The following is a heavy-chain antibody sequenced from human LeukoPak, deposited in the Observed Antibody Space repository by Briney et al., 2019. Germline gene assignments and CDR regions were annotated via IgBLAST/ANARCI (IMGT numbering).Heavy chain of an antibody. CDR3: ARDRYGDFEDY. D-gene: IGHD4-17*01. CDR2: ISYSGTP. J-gene: IGHJ4*02. Sequence: SETLSLTCNVPGGSINTANYYWPWLRQPPGTGLEWIGYISYSGTPYYNPSLNSRVTISLDTSKNQFSLILNSVTAADTAMYYCARDRYGDFEDYWGQGTLVTVSS. CDR1: GGSINTANYY. V-gene: IGHV4-30-4*08.